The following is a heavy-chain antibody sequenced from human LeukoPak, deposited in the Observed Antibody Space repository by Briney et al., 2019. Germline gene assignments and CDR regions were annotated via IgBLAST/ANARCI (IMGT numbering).Heavy chain of an antibody. J-gene: IGHJ4*02. CDR3: ATLGEYFDSSGYYYN. CDR2: INHSEST. D-gene: IGHD3-22*01. Sequence: SETLSLTCAVYGGSFSGYYWSWIRQPPGKGLEWIGEINHSESTYYNPSLKSRVTISVDTSKNQFSLKLTSVTAADTAVYYCATLGEYFDSSGYYYNWGQGTLVTVSS. V-gene: IGHV4-34*01. CDR1: GGSFSGYY.